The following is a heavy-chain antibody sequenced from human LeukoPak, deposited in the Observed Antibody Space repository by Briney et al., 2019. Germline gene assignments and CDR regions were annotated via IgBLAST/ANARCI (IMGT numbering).Heavy chain of an antibody. D-gene: IGHD1-26*01. J-gene: IGHJ2*01. CDR1: GFTFSNYG. V-gene: IGHV3-33*01. Sequence: GRSLRLSCAASGFTFSNYGMHWVRQAPGKGLEWVAVIWSDESNKYYADSVKGRFTISRDNFKNTLYLHMNRLRAEDTTVYYCARGVVGATTGWYLDLWGRGTLVTVSS. CDR3: ARGVVGATTGWYLDL. CDR2: IWSDESNK.